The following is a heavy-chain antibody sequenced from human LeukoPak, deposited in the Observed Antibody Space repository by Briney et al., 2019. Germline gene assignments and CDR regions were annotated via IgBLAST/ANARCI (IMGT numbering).Heavy chain of an antibody. J-gene: IGHJ4*02. V-gene: IGHV4-31*03. CDR3: ARSSRADPFDY. CDR1: GGSISSGGYY. D-gene: IGHD3-10*01. CDR2: IFYSGST. Sequence: PSETLSLTCTVSGGSISSGGYYWSWIRQHPGKGLEWIGYIFYSGSTYYNPSLKSRVTISVDTSKNQFSLKLSSVTAADTAVYYCARSSRADPFDYWGQGTLVTVSS.